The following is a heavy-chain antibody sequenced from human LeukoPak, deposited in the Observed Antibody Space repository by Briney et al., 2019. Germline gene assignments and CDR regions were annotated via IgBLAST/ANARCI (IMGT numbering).Heavy chain of an antibody. CDR3: ARSSGRSPNRDYMDV. CDR1: GYTFTSYD. D-gene: IGHD1-14*01. J-gene: IGHJ6*03. CDR2: MNPNSGNT. V-gene: IGHV1-8*01. Sequence: ASVKVSCKASGYTFTSYDINWARQATGQGLEWMGWMNPNSGNTGYAQKFQGRVTMTRNTSISTAYMELSSLRSEDTAVYYCARSSGRSPNRDYMDVWGKGTTVTISS.